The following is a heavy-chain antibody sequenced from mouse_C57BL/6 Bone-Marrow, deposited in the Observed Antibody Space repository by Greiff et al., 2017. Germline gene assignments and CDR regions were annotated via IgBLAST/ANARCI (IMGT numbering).Heavy chain of an antibody. CDR3: ARQGRTGFAY. V-gene: IGHV5-6*01. CDR2: ISSGGSYT. Sequence: EVKLMESGGDLVKPGGSLKLSCAASGFTFSSYGMSWVRQTPDKRLEWVATISSGGSYTYYPDSVKGRFTISRDNAKNTLYLQMSSLKSEDTAMYYCARQGRTGFAYWGQGTLVTVSA. J-gene: IGHJ3*01. CDR1: GFTFSSYG.